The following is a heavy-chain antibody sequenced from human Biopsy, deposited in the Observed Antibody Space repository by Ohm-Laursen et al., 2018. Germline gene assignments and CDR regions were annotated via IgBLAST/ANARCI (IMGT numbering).Heavy chain of an antibody. CDR1: GISFSRSA. J-gene: IGHJ3*02. Sequence: SLRLSCAASGISFSRSAMNWVRQAPGKGLEGVSGISWNSVGIGYADSVKGRFTISRDNAKNFLYLEMNNLRPEDTALYYCAKIHCSGGSCYPNAFDMWGHGTRVTVS. D-gene: IGHD2-15*01. CDR2: ISWNSVGI. V-gene: IGHV3-9*01. CDR3: AKIHCSGGSCYPNAFDM.